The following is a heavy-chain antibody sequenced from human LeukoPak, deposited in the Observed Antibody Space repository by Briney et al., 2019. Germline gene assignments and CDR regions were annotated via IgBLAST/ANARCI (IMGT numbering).Heavy chain of an antibody. CDR3: AGNWGSRYYYCYYMDV. V-gene: IGHV4-4*07. Sequence: SETLSLTCTVSGGSISSYYWSWIRQPAGKGLEWIGRIYTSGSTNYNPSLKSRVTMSVDTSKNQFSLKLSSVTAADPAVYYCAGNWGSRYYYCYYMDVWGKGTTVTVSS. J-gene: IGHJ6*03. CDR2: IYTSGST. CDR1: GGSISSYY. D-gene: IGHD7-27*01.